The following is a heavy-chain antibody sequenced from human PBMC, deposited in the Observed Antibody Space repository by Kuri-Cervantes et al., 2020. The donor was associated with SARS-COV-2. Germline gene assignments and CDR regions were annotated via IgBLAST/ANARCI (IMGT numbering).Heavy chain of an antibody. V-gene: IGHV4-61*09. CDR1: GGSISSGSYY. J-gene: IGHJ4*02. D-gene: IGHD6-13*01. CDR2: IYTSGST. Sequence: SETLSLTCTVSGGSISSGSYYWSWIRQPAGKGLEWIGYIYTSGSTNYNPSLKSRVTISVDTSKNQFSLRLNSVTAADTAVYYCARRQAGAGTTPDFWGPGILVTVSS. CDR3: ARRQAGAGTTPDF.